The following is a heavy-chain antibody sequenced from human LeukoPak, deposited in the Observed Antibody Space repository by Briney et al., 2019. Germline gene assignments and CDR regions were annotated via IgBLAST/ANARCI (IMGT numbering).Heavy chain of an antibody. CDR3: AKGSSNTDYYYYMDV. Sequence: GGSLRLSCAASGFTFSSYGMHWVRQAPGKGLEWAAFIRYDGSNKYYADSVKGRFTISRDNSKNTLYLQMNSLRAEDTAVYYCAKGSSNTDYYYYMDVWGKGTTVTVSS. CDR1: GFTFSSYG. V-gene: IGHV3-30*02. D-gene: IGHD4-11*01. CDR2: IRYDGSNK. J-gene: IGHJ6*03.